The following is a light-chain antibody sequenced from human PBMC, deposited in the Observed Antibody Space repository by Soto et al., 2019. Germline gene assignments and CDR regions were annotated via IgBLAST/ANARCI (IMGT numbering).Light chain of an antibody. CDR1: MRDVGGYNY. J-gene: IGLJ2*01. V-gene: IGLV2-14*01. CDR3: SSYTSSSTLGV. Sequence: QSALTQPASVSGSAGQSITISCSGTMRDVGGYNYVSWYQQHPGKAPKLMIYEVSNRPSGVSNRFSGSKSGNTASLTISGLQAEDEADYYCSSYTSSSTLGVFGGGTKLTVL. CDR2: EVS.